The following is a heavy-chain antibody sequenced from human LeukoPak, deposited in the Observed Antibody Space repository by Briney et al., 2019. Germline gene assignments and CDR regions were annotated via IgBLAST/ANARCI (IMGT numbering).Heavy chain of an antibody. J-gene: IGHJ4*02. CDR2: INSDGSST. CDR3: ARATKFYCGGDCYESHY. Sequence: GGSLRLSCAASGFTFSSYWMHWVRQAPGKGLVWVSRINSDGSSTSYADSAKGRFTISRDNAKNTLYLQMNSLRAEDTAVYYCARATKFYCGGDCYESHYWGQGTLVTVSS. V-gene: IGHV3-74*01. D-gene: IGHD2-21*02. CDR1: GFTFSSYW.